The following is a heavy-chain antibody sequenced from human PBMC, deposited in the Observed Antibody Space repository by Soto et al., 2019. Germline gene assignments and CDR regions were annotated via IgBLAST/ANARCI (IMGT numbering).Heavy chain of an antibody. D-gene: IGHD1-1*01. J-gene: IGHJ4*02. CDR2: ISAHNGNT. CDR1: GYAFTTYG. V-gene: IGHV1-18*01. CDR3: ARGRYGDY. Sequence: QVHLVQSGAEVKKPGASVKVSCKGSGYAFTTYGITWVRQAPGQGLEWMGWISAHNGNTNYAQKLQGRVTGNRDTSTSTAYMELRSLRSDDTAVYYCARGRYGDYWGQGALVTVSS.